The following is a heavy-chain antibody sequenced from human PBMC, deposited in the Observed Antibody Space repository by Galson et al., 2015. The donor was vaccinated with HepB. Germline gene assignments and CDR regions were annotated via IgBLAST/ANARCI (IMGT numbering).Heavy chain of an antibody. Sequence: SLRIPGAASGFTFSSYAMNWVRQAPGKGLEWVSLISGSGVTTYYADSVKGRFTISRDNSKNTLYLQMNSLRAEDTALYFCAKDFDSSGFYYDYLDYWGQGTLVSVSS. J-gene: IGHJ4*02. CDR3: AKDFDSSGFYYDYLDY. D-gene: IGHD3-22*01. CDR1: GFTFSSYA. CDR2: ISGSGVTT. V-gene: IGHV3-23*01.